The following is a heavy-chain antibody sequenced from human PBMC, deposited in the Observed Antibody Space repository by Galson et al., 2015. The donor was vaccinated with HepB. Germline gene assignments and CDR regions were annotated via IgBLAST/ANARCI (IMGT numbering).Heavy chain of an antibody. V-gene: IGHV1-18*01. CDR3: ARDRAYNWNYGGMDV. D-gene: IGHD1-7*01. CDR1: GYTFTSYG. J-gene: IGHJ6*03. CDR2: ISAYNGNT. Sequence: SVKVSCKASGYTFTSYGISWVRQAPGQGLEWMGWISAYNGNTNYAQKLQGRVTMTTDTSTSTAYMELRSLRSDDTAVYYCARDRAYNWNYGGMDVWGKGTTVTVSS.